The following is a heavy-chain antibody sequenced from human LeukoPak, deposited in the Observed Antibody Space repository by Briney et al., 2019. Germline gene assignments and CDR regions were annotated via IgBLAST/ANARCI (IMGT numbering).Heavy chain of an antibody. CDR3: TKGTIWLPFDY. J-gene: IGHJ4*02. CDR2: ITTSGDNT. V-gene: IGHV3-23*01. CDR1: GFTFSSYA. D-gene: IGHD5-18*01. Sequence: GGSLRLSCAASGFTFSSYAMSWVRQAPGKGLEWVSSITTSGDNTYYADSVKGRFTISRDNSKNTLCLQMNSLRAEDTAVYYCTKGTIWLPFDYWGQGTLVTVSS.